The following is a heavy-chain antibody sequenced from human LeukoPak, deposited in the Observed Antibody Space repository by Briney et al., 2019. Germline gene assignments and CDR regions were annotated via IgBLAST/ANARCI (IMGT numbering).Heavy chain of an antibody. CDR1: GFTFSGDW. CDR2: ISYDGSNK. V-gene: IGHV3-30*03. D-gene: IGHD6-13*01. CDR3: ARDRSGGYSSSWYWFDP. Sequence: EESLRLSCAVSGFTFSGDWMHWVRQAPGKGLEWVAVISYDGSNKYYADSVKGRFTISRDNSKNTLYLQMDSLRAEDTAVYYCARDRSGGYSSSWYWFDPWGQGTLVTVSS. J-gene: IGHJ5*02.